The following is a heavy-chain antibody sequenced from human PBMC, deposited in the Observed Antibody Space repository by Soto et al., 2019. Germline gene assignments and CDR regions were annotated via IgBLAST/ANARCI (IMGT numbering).Heavy chain of an antibody. J-gene: IGHJ4*02. Sequence: ESGGGVVQPGRSLRLSCAASGFTFSSYGMHWVRQAPGKGLEWVAVISYDGSNKYYADSVKGRFTISRDNSKNTLYLQMNSLRAEDTAVYYCAKDGKSYYYGSGSVVDYWGQGTLVTVSS. CDR2: ISYDGSNK. CDR1: GFTFSSYG. D-gene: IGHD3-10*01. V-gene: IGHV3-30*18. CDR3: AKDGKSYYYGSGSVVDY.